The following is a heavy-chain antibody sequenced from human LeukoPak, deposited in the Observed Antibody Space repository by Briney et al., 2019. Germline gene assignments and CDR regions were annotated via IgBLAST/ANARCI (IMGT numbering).Heavy chain of an antibody. CDR3: ARGYLPNSSSWYGAFDY. V-gene: IGHV1-2*02. Sequence: ASVKVSCKASGYTFTGYYMHWVRQAPGQGIEWMGWINPNSGGTNYAQKFQGRVTMTRDTSISTAYMEPSRLRSDDTAVYYCARGYLPNSSSWYGAFDYWGQGTLVTVSS. D-gene: IGHD6-13*01. CDR1: GYTFTGYY. CDR2: INPNSGGT. J-gene: IGHJ4*02.